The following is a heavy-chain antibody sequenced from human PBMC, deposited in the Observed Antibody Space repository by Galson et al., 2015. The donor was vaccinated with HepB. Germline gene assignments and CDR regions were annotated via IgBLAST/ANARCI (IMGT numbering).Heavy chain of an antibody. J-gene: IGHJ6*03. CDR1: GYTFTSYA. Sequence: SVKVSCKASGYTFTSYAMNWVRQAPGQGLEWMGWINTNTGNPTYAQGFTGRFVFSLDTSVSTAYLQISSLKAEDTAVYYCARSPMDCSGGSCYGSYYYYYMDVWGKGTTVTVSS. V-gene: IGHV7-4-1*02. D-gene: IGHD2-15*01. CDR2: INTNTGNP. CDR3: ARSPMDCSGGSCYGSYYYYYMDV.